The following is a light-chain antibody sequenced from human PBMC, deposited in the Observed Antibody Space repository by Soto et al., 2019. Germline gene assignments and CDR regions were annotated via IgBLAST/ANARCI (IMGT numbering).Light chain of an antibody. Sequence: EIVMTQSPATLSVSPGERATLSCRASQSVRGNLAWYQQQPGQSPRRLIYGASSRATGITVSSSGSGSGTEFILTISSLQSEDFAVYYCQQYNSRPFITFGQGTRLEIK. V-gene: IGKV3-15*01. CDR1: QSVRGN. CDR2: GAS. CDR3: QQYNSRPFIT. J-gene: IGKJ5*01.